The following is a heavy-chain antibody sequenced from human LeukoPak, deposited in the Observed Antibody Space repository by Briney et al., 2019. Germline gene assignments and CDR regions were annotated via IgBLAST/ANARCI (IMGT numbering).Heavy chain of an antibody. D-gene: IGHD3-16*01. CDR2: IDPSDSYT. V-gene: IGHV5-10-1*01. CDR3: VRGGLIRRDPGSFDY. CDR1: GYSFTSYW. J-gene: IGHJ4*02. Sequence: GESLRISCKGSGYSFTSYWISWVRQMPGKGLEWMGRIDPSDSYTNYSPSFQGHVTISADKSISTAYLQWSSLKASDIAMYYCVRGGLIRRDPGSFDYWGQGTLVTVSS.